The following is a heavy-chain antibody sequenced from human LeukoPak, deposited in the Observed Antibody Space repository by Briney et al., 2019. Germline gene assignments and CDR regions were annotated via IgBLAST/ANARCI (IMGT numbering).Heavy chain of an antibody. CDR1: GFTVSSNY. CDR2: IYSGGST. CDR3: ARGQLLLYYYYYGMDV. D-gene: IGHD2-15*01. V-gene: IGHV3-53*01. J-gene: IGHJ6*02. Sequence: GGSLRPSCAASGFTVSSNYMSWVRQAPGKGLECVSVIYSGGSTYYADSVKGRFTISRDNSKNTLYLQMNSLRAEDTAVYYCARGQLLLYYYYYGMDVWGQGTTVTVSS.